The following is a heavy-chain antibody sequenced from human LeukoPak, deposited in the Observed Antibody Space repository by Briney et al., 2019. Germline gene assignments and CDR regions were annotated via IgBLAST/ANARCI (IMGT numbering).Heavy chain of an antibody. CDR1: GASMTFTHYC. Sequence: SATLSLTCTVSGASMTFTHYCWVWVRQPPGKGLEWIGTINYYGSTNYNPSLKSRVTISVDTSKNQFSLKLSSVTAADTAVYYCARLFGSSGVRGVIVPFYYYYYMDVWGKGTTVTISS. J-gene: IGHJ6*03. V-gene: IGHV4-39*07. CDR2: INYYGST. D-gene: IGHD3-10*01. CDR3: ARLFGSSGVRGVIVPFYYYYYMDV.